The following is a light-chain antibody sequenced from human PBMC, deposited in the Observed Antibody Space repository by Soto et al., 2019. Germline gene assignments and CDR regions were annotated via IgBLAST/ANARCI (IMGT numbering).Light chain of an antibody. V-gene: IGKV1-5*03. CDR1: QTIRSS. CDR3: LQCNSWSVT. CDR2: KAS. Sequence: DIQMTQSPATLSVSVGDRVTITFRASQTIRSSLAWYQQKPGKAPKLLIYKASTLKSGVPSRFSGSGSGTEFTLTISSLQPEDFATYYCLQCNSWSVTFGGGTRVDIK. J-gene: IGKJ5*01.